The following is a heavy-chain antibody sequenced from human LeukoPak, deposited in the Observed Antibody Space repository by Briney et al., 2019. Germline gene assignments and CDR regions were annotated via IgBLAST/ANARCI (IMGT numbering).Heavy chain of an antibody. V-gene: IGHV3-13*01. Sequence: GGSLRLSCAASGFTFSSYDMHWVRQATGKGLEWASAIGTAGDTYYPGSVKGRFTISRENAKNSLYLQMNSLRAGDTAVYYCARATAGGWAFDIWGQGTMVTVSS. J-gene: IGHJ3*02. D-gene: IGHD4-23*01. CDR2: IGTAGDT. CDR1: GFTFSSYD. CDR3: ARATAGGWAFDI.